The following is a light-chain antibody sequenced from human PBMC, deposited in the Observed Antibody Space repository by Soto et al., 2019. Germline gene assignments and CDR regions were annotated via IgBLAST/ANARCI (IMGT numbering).Light chain of an antibody. CDR2: DAS. CDR1: QDIRKY. Sequence: EMTQSPSSLSASVGDRVTITCQATQDIRKYLNWYQQKPGKAPKLLIYDASSLQSGVPSRFSGSGAGTDFTLTISSLQPEDFATYYCQQANSFPLTFGGGTKVDVK. CDR3: QQANSFPLT. J-gene: IGKJ4*01. V-gene: IGKV1-12*01.